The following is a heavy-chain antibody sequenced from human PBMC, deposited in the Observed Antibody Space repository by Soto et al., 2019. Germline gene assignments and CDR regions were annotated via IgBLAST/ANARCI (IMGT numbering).Heavy chain of an antibody. J-gene: IGHJ3*02. CDR1: GYDFTSYG. V-gene: IGHV1-18*01. Sequence: QGQLLQSGDEVKKPGASVRVSCRASGYDFTSYGISWVRQAPGQGLEWVAWISAYNGKRDTAQKFQGRVTMTLDTSRDTAHMDLGALTSADTAVYYRARGRIVASIHDAFEIWGQGTMVAVSS. D-gene: IGHD2-21*01. CDR3: ARGRIVASIHDAFEI. CDR2: ISAYNGKR.